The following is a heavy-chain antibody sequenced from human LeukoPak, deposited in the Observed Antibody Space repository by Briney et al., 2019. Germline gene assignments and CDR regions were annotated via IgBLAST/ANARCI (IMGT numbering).Heavy chain of an antibody. J-gene: IGHJ6*02. CDR2: IYYSGST. Sequence: SETLSLTCTVSGVSISSGGYYRSWIRQHPGKGLEWIGYIYYSGSTYYNPSLKSRVTISVDTSKNQFSLKLSSVTAADTAVYYCARVVTTAPYYCFGMDVWGQGTTVTVSS. CDR1: GVSISSGGYY. V-gene: IGHV4-31*03. D-gene: IGHD4-17*01. CDR3: ARVVTTAPYYCFGMDV.